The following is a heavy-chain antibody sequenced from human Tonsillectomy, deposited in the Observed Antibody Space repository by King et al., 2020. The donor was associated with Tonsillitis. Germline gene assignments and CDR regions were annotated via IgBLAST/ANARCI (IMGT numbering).Heavy chain of an antibody. CDR2: ISSSGRTI. CDR1: GFTFSDYY. D-gene: IGHD2-2*01. J-gene: IGHJ5*02. Sequence: QLVQSGGGLVKPGGSLRLSCAASGFTFSDYYMSWIRQAPGKGLEWVSYISSSGRTIYYADSVKGRFTISRDNAKNSLYLQMNSLRAEDTAVYYCARERHCSSTSCFWKSWFDPWGQGTLVTVSS. CDR3: ARERHCSSTSCFWKSWFDP. V-gene: IGHV3-11*01.